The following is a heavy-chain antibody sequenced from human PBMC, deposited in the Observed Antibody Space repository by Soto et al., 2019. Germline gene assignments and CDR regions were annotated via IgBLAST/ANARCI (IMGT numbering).Heavy chain of an antibody. CDR1: GGSFRSDDYF. Sequence: QVQLQESGPGLVKPSQTLSLSCFVSGGSFRSDDYFWSWIRQPPGKALEWMGYISHRGTAYYNPSLKSRLAMSIDTSKKQCSLRLRSVTAADTATYYCARGHYDVLTGFYVHYFDYWGRGTRVTVSS. J-gene: IGHJ4*02. CDR3: ARGHYDVLTGFYVHYFDY. D-gene: IGHD3-9*01. V-gene: IGHV4-30-4*01. CDR2: ISHRGTA.